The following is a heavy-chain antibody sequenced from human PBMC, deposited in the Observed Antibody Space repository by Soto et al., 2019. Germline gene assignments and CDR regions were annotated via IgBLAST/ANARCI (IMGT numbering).Heavy chain of an antibody. V-gene: IGHV3-23*01. CDR1: GFTFSSSA. Sequence: EVQLLESGGGLVQPGGSLRLSCAASGFTFSSSAMSWVRQAPGKGLEWVSAISGSGGFTYYADSGKGRFTLSRDNSRNTLYLQMHSLRAKDTAVYYCAKDFYGDYVYYFDCWGQGTLVTVSS. D-gene: IGHD4-17*01. CDR3: AKDFYGDYVYYFDC. CDR2: ISGSGGFT. J-gene: IGHJ4*02.